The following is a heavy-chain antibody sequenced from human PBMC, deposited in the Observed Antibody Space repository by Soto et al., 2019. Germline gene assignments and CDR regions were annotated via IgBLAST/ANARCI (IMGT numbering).Heavy chain of an antibody. Sequence: QVHLQESGPGLVKPSETLSLTCIVSGGSISSYYWSWIRQPPGKGLEWIGYIYYSGGTNYNPSLKSRVTISVDPSNHPFSMRLSCVTAADTAVYYCARPTKGGALDLWGKGTMVTVSS. CDR3: ARPTKGGALDL. CDR2: IYYSGGT. V-gene: IGHV4-59*08. CDR1: GGSISSYY. J-gene: IGHJ3*01.